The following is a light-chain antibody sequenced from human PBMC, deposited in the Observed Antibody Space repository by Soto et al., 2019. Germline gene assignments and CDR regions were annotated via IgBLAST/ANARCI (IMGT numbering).Light chain of an antibody. V-gene: IGLV2-8*01. CDR1: SSDVGGYNY. CDR2: GVN. J-gene: IGLJ2*01. Sequence: QSALTQAPSASGSPGQSVAISCSGTSSDVGGYNYVSWYQQHPGKAPKLMIYGVNKRPSGVPDRFSGSKSGNTASLTVSGLQAEDEADYYCISYAGSNKPAFGGGTKLTVL. CDR3: ISYAGSNKPA.